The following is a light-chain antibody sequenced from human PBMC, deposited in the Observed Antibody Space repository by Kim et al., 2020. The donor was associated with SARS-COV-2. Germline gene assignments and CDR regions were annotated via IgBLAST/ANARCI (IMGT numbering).Light chain of an antibody. CDR1: KLGDKY. CDR3: QAWDSSTVV. V-gene: IGLV3-1*01. CDR2: QDS. J-gene: IGLJ2*01. Sequence: SVAPGQTASITCSGDKLGDKYACWYQQKPGPSPVLVIYQDSKRPSGIPGRFSGSNSGNTATLTISGTQAMDEADYYCQAWDSSTVVFGGGTQLTV.